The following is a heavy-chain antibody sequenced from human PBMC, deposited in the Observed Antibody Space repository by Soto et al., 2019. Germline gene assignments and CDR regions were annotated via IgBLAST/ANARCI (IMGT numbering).Heavy chain of an antibody. V-gene: IGHV3-7*01. CDR2: IKQDGSEK. CDR1: GFIFSDYW. J-gene: IGHJ5*02. D-gene: IGHD3-22*01. Sequence: PGGSLRLSCAASGFIFSDYWMNWVRQAPGKGLEWVANIKQDGSEKYYVGSVKGRFTISRDNAKNSLYLQMNSLRAEDTAVYYCARRRYDSSGFSKENWFDPWGQGTLVTVSS. CDR3: ARRRYDSSGFSKENWFDP.